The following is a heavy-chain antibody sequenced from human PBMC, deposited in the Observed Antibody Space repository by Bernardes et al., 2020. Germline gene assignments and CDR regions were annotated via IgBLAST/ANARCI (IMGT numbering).Heavy chain of an antibody. CDR3: AKGGGEGRSGDFWSGYYTDYYYYGMDV. V-gene: IGHV3-23*01. J-gene: IGHJ6*02. CDR1: GFTFSSYA. Sequence: GGSLRLSCAASGFTFSSYAMSWVRQAPGKGLEWVSAISGSGGSTYYADSVKGRFTISRDNSKNTLYLQMNSLRAEDTAVYYCAKGGGEGRSGDFWSGYYTDYYYYGMDVWGQGTTVTVSS. D-gene: IGHD3-3*01. CDR2: ISGSGGST.